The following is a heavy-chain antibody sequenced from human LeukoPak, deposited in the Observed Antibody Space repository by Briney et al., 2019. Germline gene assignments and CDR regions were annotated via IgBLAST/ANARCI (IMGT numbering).Heavy chain of an antibody. V-gene: IGHV4-59*01. J-gene: IGHJ6*03. D-gene: IGHD4/OR15-4a*01. CDR2: VYYSGST. CDR3: ARLTDYYYYMDV. Sequence: SETLSLTCTVSGGSISSYYWSWIRQPPGKGLEWIGYVYYSGSTNYNPSLKSRVTISVDTSRNQFSLKLSSVTAADTAVYYCARLTDYYYYMDVWGKGTTVTVSS. CDR1: GGSISSYY.